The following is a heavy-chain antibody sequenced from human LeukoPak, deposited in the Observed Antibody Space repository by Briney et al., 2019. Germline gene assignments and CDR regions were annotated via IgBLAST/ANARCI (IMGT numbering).Heavy chain of an antibody. CDR3: ARDYQPTYYYDSSGYPPYY. D-gene: IGHD3-22*01. J-gene: IGHJ4*02. CDR2: ISSSSSYI. CDR1: GFTFSRYT. V-gene: IGHV3-21*01. Sequence: GGSLRLSCAASGFTFSRYTMNWVRQSPGKGLEWVSSISSSSSYIYYADSVKGRFTISRDNAKNSLYLQMNSLRAEDTAVYYCARDYQPTYYYDSSGYPPYYWGQGTLVTVSS.